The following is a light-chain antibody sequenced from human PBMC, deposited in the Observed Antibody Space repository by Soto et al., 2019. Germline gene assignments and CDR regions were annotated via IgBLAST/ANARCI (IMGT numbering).Light chain of an antibody. CDR2: EVS. J-gene: IGLJ2*01. Sequence: QSALTQPASVSGSPGQSITISCTGTSSDVGGYNYVSWYQQHPGKAPQLMIFEVSNRSSGVSNRFSGSKSGNTASLTISGLQAEDEADYYCCSYTSSSTLVVFGGGTKLTVL. CDR1: SSDVGGYNY. CDR3: CSYTSSSTLVV. V-gene: IGLV2-14*01.